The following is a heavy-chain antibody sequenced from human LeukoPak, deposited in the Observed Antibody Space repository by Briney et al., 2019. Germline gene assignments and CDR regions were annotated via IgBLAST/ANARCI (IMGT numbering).Heavy chain of an antibody. CDR3: ARDSRGGGPDFDY. Sequence: SETLSLTCTVSGDSISSSWWAWIRQPRGKGLEWIGYIYYSGTPTSYNPSLKSRVTISIDTSRNQFSLKLSSVTAADTAVYYCARDSRGGGPDFDYWGQGTLVTVSS. CDR1: GDSISSSW. CDR2: IYYSGTPT. D-gene: IGHD3-16*01. J-gene: IGHJ4*02. V-gene: IGHV4-59*01.